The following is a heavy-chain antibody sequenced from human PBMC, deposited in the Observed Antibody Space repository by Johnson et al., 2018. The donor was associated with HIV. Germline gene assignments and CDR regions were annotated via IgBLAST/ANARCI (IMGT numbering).Heavy chain of an antibody. CDR1: GFTFSNAW. Sequence: VQLVESGGGLVTPGGSLRLSCAASGFTFSNAWMSWVRQAPGKGLEWIGRITSKTDGGTTDYAAPVKGRFSISIDDSKNTLYLQMNSRKTEETAVYYCTTDLIRRYYGSGLRDAFDIWGQGTMVTVSS. V-gene: IGHV3-15*01. CDR2: ITSKTDGGTT. J-gene: IGHJ3*02. D-gene: IGHD3-10*01. CDR3: TTDLIRRYYGSGLRDAFDI.